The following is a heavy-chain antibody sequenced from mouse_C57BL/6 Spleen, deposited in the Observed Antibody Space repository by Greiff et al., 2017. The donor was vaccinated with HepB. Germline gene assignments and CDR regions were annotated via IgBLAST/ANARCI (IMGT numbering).Heavy chain of an antibody. CDR1: GYTFTDYN. V-gene: IGHV1-18*01. Sequence: EVQLQQSGPELVKPGASVKIPCKASGYTFTDYNMDWVKQSHGKSLEWIGDINPNNGGTIYNQKFKGKATLTVDKSSSTAYMELRSLTSEDTAVYYCARWGVYYYGSSYVKYFDVWGTGTTVTVSS. CDR3: ARWGVYYYGSSYVKYFDV. CDR2: INPNNGGT. D-gene: IGHD1-1*01. J-gene: IGHJ1*03.